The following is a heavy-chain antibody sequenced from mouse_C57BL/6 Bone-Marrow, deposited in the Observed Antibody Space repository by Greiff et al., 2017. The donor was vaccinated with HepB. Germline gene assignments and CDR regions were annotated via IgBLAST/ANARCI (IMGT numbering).Heavy chain of an antibody. CDR3: ARLRGNPHYYAMDY. CDR1: GYTFTDYY. Sequence: EVQLQQSGPELVKPGASVKISCKASGYTFTDYYMNWVKQSHGKSLEWIGDINPNNGGTSYNQKFKGKATLTVDKSSSTAYMELRSLTSEDSAVYYGARLRGNPHYYAMDYWGQGTSVTVSS. CDR2: INPNNGGT. D-gene: IGHD2-1*01. J-gene: IGHJ4*01. V-gene: IGHV1-26*01.